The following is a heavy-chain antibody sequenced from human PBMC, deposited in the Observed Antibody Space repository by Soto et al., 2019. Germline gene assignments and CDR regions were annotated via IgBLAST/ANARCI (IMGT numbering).Heavy chain of an antibody. CDR1: GYTFTSYG. CDR2: ISAYNGNT. J-gene: IGHJ5*02. D-gene: IGHD2-2*01. Sequence: ASVKVSCKASGYTFTSYGISWVRQAPGQGREGMGWISAYNGNTNYVQKLQGRVTMTTDTSTSTAYMELRSLRSDDTAVYYCARDSIVVVPAAHSPPWFDPWGQGTLVTVSS. V-gene: IGHV1-18*01. CDR3: ARDSIVVVPAAHSPPWFDP.